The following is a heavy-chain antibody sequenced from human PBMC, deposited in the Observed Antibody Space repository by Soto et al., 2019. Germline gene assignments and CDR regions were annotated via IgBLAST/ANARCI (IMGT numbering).Heavy chain of an antibody. CDR1: GGSFSGYI. D-gene: IGHD4-17*01. CDR2: IYYSGST. CDR3: ASDKLRRSDAFDI. J-gene: IGHJ3*02. V-gene: IGHV4-31*11. Sequence: ASETLSLTCGVDGGSFSGYIWTCIRQHPGKGLEWIGYIYYSGSTYYNPSLKSRVTISVDTSKNQFSLKLSSVTAADTAVYYCASDKLRRSDAFDIWGQGTIVSVSS.